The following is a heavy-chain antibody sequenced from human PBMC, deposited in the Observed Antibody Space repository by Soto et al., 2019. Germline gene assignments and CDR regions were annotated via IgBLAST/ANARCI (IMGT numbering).Heavy chain of an antibody. Sequence: PGGSLRLSCAASGFTFSSYAMSWVRQAPGKGLEWVSAISGSGGSTYYADSVKGRFTISRDNSKNTLYLQMNSLRAEDTAVYYCAKGKSDRSSTSEPGYYYYMDVWGKGTTVTVSS. J-gene: IGHJ6*03. CDR1: GFTFSSYA. D-gene: IGHD2-2*01. CDR2: ISGSGGST. CDR3: AKGKSDRSSTSEPGYYYYMDV. V-gene: IGHV3-23*01.